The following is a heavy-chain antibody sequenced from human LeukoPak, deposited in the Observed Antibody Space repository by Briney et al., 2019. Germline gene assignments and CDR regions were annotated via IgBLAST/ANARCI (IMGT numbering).Heavy chain of an antibody. CDR3: ASGQQQLINDFDY. CDR1: GFTFSSYA. CDR2: ISYDGSNK. Sequence: GGSLRLSCAASGFTFSSYAMSWVRQAPGKGLEWVAVISYDGSNKYYADSVKGRFTISRDNSKNTLYLQMNSLRAEDTAVYYCASGQQQLINDFDYWGQGTLVTVSS. D-gene: IGHD6-13*01. V-gene: IGHV3-30-3*01. J-gene: IGHJ4*02.